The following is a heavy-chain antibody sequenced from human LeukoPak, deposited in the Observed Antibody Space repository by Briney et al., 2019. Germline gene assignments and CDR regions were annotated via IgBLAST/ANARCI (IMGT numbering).Heavy chain of an antibody. J-gene: IGHJ6*03. Sequence: PSETLSLTCTVSGGSISSYYWSWIRQPPGKGLEWIGYIYYSGSTNYNPSLKSRVTMSVDTSKSQFSLKLSSVTAADTAVYYCARDLPSRNLGYYYYYMDVWGKGTTVTISS. CDR2: IYYSGST. V-gene: IGHV4-59*12. CDR3: ARDLPSRNLGYYYYYMDV. D-gene: IGHD2/OR15-2a*01. CDR1: GGSISSYY.